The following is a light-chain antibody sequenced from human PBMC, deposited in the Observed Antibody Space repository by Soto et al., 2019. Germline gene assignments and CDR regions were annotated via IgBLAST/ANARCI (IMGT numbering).Light chain of an antibody. CDR1: QSISSY. CDR3: QQYGNSPLT. Sequence: IVLTQSPGTLSLSPGERATLSCRASQSISSYLAWYQQKPGQAPRLLIYAASSRATGIPDRFSGSGSGTDFTLTISRLEPEDFAVYYCQQYGNSPLTFGGGTKVEIK. CDR2: AAS. V-gene: IGKV3-20*01. J-gene: IGKJ4*01.